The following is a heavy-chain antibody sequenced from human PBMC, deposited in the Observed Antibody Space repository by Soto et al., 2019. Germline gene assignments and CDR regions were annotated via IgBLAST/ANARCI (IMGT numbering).Heavy chain of an antibody. CDR3: ARDLIGCFGSSSCGYYYYGMDV. CDR1: GGTFSSYA. Sequence: SVKVSCKASGGTFSSYAISWVRQAPGQGLEWMGGIIPIFGTANYAQKFQGRVTITADESTSTAYMELSSLRSEDTAVYYCARDLIGCFGSSSCGYYYYGMDVWGQGTTVTVSS. D-gene: IGHD6-6*01. V-gene: IGHV1-69*13. CDR2: IIPIFGTA. J-gene: IGHJ6*02.